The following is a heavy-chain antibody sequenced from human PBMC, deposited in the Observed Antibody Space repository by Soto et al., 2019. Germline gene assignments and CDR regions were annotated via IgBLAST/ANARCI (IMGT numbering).Heavy chain of an antibody. V-gene: IGHV4-31*03. CDR3: ARGLSVTLFDH. Sequence: QVQLQESGPGLVKPSQTLSLTCTVSGGSISTGGYYWTWIRQHPGKGLEWIGYIYYSGSTYYNPSLKSRVTISVDTCKNQFSLKLRSVTAADTAVYYCARGLSVTLFDHWGQGTLVTVSS. D-gene: IGHD4-17*01. J-gene: IGHJ4*02. CDR1: GGSISTGGYY. CDR2: IYYSGST.